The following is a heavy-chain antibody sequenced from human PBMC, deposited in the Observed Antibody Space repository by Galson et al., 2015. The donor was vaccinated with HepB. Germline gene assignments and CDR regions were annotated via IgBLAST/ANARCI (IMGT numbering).Heavy chain of an antibody. V-gene: IGHV6-1*01. Sequence: CAISGDSVSSTSAVWNWARQSPSRGLEWLGRTWYRSKWYYEFAVSVESRITISPDTSKNQFSLQLSSVTPEDTAVYYCARTQVGAAYFDYWGQGTLVTVSS. J-gene: IGHJ4*02. CDR3: ARTQVGAAYFDY. CDR2: TWYRSKWYY. D-gene: IGHD1-26*01. CDR1: GDSVSSTSAV.